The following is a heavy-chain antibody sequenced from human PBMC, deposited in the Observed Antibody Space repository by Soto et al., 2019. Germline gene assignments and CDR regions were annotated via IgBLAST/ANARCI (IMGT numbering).Heavy chain of an antibody. Sequence: GESLKISCKTSGYSLTTYWFAWVRQMPGKGLEWMGIIYLSDSDTIYSPSAQGHFTISADKSISTAYLQWSSLEASDTAIYYCARQGGAYVSIDYWGQGTQVTVSS. D-gene: IGHD3-16*01. J-gene: IGHJ4*02. CDR3: ARQGGAYVSIDY. V-gene: IGHV5-51*01. CDR1: GYSLTTYW. CDR2: IYLSDSDT.